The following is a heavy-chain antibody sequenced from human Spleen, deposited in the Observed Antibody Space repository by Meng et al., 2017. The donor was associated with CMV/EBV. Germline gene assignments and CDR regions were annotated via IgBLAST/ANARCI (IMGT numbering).Heavy chain of an antibody. CDR3: AHTKVIPATAWFDP. CDR1: GCSLSSNGEG. Sequence: SGCSLSSNGEGVGWIRQAPGKALEWLALIYWNDDKRYSTSLKTRLTIIRDTSKNKVVLTVTNMDPVDTATYYCAHTKVIPATAWFDPWGQGTLVTVSS. D-gene: IGHD2/OR15-2a*01. CDR2: IYWNDDK. V-gene: IGHV2-5*01. J-gene: IGHJ5*02.